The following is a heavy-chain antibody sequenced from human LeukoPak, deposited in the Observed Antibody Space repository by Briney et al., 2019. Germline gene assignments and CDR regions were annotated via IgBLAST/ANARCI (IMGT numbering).Heavy chain of an antibody. CDR2: MNPNSGNT. Sequence: GASVKVSCKASGYTFTSYDINWVRQATGQGLEWMGWMNPNSGNTGYAQKFQGRVTMTRNTSISTAYMELSSLRSEDTAVYYCARGPEFYDILTGSPNWFDPWGQGTLVTVSS. J-gene: IGHJ5*02. D-gene: IGHD3-9*01. V-gene: IGHV1-8*01. CDR1: GYTFTSYD. CDR3: ARGPEFYDILTGSPNWFDP.